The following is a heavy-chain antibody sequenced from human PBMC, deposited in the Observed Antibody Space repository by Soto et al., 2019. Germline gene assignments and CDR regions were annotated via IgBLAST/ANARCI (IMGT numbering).Heavy chain of an antibody. CDR1: GVAKTCYA. Sequence: GASAKPTSNASGVAKTCYAIWWVQQPHEQGLEWMGWISAYNGNTHDAQKLQGRVTMATDTSTSTGYMELRSLRSDYTAVYYCVRDIGSGPFNDYWGQGTSFTVSS. V-gene: IGHV1-18*01. CDR3: VRDIGSGPFNDY. D-gene: IGHD2-8*02. CDR2: ISAYNGNT. J-gene: IGHJ4*02.